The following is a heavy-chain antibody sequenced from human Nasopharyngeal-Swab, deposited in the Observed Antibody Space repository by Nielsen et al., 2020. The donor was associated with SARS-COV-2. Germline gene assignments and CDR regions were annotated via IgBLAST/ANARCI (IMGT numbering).Heavy chain of an antibody. Sequence: SLKISCAASGFTFDDYAMHWVRQAPGKGLEWVSGISWNSGSIGYADSVKGRFTISRDNAKNSLYLQMNSLRAEDTALYYCASGDSSGYYSDYWGQGTLVTVSS. CDR1: GFTFDDYA. V-gene: IGHV3-9*01. CDR3: ASGDSSGYYSDY. D-gene: IGHD3-22*01. J-gene: IGHJ4*02. CDR2: ISWNSGSI.